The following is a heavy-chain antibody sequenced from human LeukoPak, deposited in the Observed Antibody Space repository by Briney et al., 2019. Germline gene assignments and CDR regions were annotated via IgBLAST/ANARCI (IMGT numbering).Heavy chain of an antibody. V-gene: IGHV1-46*01. CDR3: ARRPTVTTPLTA. CDR1: GYTFTSYY. J-gene: IGHJ5*02. CDR2: INPSGGST. D-gene: IGHD4-17*01. Sequence: GASVKVSCKASGYTFTSYYMHWVRQAPGQRLEWMGIINPSGGSTSYPQKFQGRVTMTRDTSTSTVYMELSSLRSEDTAVYYCARRPTVTTPLTAWGQGTLVTVSS.